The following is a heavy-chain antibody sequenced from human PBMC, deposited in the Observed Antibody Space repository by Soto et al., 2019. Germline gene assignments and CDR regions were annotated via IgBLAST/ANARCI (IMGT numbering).Heavy chain of an antibody. Sequence: QVQLVQSGAEVKKPGSSVKVSCKASGGTFSSYAISWVRQAPGQGLEWMGGIIPIFGTANYAQKFQGRVTITADESTSTAYMERSSLRSEDTAVYYCARDRRYCSSTSCPIGYDPWGQGTLVTVSS. CDR3: ARDRRYCSSTSCPIGYDP. CDR1: GGTFSSYA. D-gene: IGHD2-2*01. V-gene: IGHV1-69*01. CDR2: IIPIFGTA. J-gene: IGHJ5*02.